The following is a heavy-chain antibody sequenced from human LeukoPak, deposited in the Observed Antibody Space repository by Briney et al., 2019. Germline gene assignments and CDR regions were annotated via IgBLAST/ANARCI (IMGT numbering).Heavy chain of an antibody. CDR3: ARVAVSYYYYYYMDV. V-gene: IGHV1-69*05. Sequence: SVKVSCKASGGTFSSYAISWVRQAPGQGLEWMGGIIPIFGTANYAQKFQGRVTITTDESTSTAYMELSSLRSEDTAVYYCARVAVSYYYYYYMDVWGKGTTVTVSS. J-gene: IGHJ6*03. CDR2: IIPIFGTA. D-gene: IGHD4-11*01. CDR1: GGTFSSYA.